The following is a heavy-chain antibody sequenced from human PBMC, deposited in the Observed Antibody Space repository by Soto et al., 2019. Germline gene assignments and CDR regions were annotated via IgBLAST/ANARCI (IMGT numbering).Heavy chain of an antibody. CDR1: GYTFTSYG. J-gene: IGHJ6*02. CDR2: ISAYNGNT. V-gene: IGHV1-18*01. D-gene: IGHD3-3*01. CDR3: ARREVRFLEWFGVPDYYGMDV. Sequence: QVQLVQSGAEVKKPGASVKVSCKASGYTFTSYGISWVRQAPGQGLEWMGWISAYNGNTNYAQKLQGRVTMTTHTSTSTSYMELRSLKSDDTAVYYCARREVRFLEWFGVPDYYGMDVWGQGTTVTVSS.